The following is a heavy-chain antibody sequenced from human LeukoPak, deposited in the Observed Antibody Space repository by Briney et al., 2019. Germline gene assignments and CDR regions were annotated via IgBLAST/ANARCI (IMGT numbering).Heavy chain of an antibody. Sequence: SETLSLTCTVSGYSISRGYYWGWIRQPPGKGLEWIGSIYHSGSTYYNPSLKSRVTISVDTSKNQFSLKLSSVTAADTAVYYCARGLVLRFLEWSPGYYYYYYMDVWGKGTTVTVSS. V-gene: IGHV4-38-2*02. CDR1: GYSISRGYY. CDR2: IYHSGST. D-gene: IGHD3-3*01. CDR3: ARGLVLRFLEWSPGYYYYYYMDV. J-gene: IGHJ6*03.